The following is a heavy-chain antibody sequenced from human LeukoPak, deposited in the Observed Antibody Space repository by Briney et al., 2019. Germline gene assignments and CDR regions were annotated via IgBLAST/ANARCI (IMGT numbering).Heavy chain of an antibody. J-gene: IGHJ4*02. V-gene: IGHV5-51*01. Sequence: GESLKISCKGSGYSFTSYWIGWVRQMPGKGLEWMGIIYPGDSDTRYSPSSQGQVTISADKSISTAYLQWSSLKASDTAMYYCARQAYYDSSGYSTIEDYWGQGTLVTVSS. D-gene: IGHD3-22*01. CDR2: IYPGDSDT. CDR3: ARQAYYDSSGYSTIEDY. CDR1: GYSFTSYW.